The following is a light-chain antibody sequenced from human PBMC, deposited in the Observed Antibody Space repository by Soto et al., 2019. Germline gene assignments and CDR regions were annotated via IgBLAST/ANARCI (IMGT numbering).Light chain of an antibody. J-gene: IGLJ3*02. CDR1: SSDVGDYNY. CDR3: SSYTSSNTWV. CDR2: EVS. Sequence: QSVLTQPASVSGSPGQSITICCTGTSSDVGDYNYVSWYQQHPGKAPKLMIYEVSNRPSGVSNRFSGSKSGNTASLTISGLQAEDEADYYCSSYTSSNTWVFGGGTKLTVL. V-gene: IGLV2-14*01.